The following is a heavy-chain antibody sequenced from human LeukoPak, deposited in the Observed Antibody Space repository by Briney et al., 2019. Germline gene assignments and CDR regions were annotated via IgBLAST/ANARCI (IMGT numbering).Heavy chain of an antibody. Sequence: PGGSLRLSCAASGFTFSSYEMNWVRQAPGKGLEWVGRIKSKTDGGTTDYAAPVKGRFTISRDDSKNTLYLQMNSLKTEDTAVYYCTTDMQYSGSYYADYWGQGTLVTVPS. CDR3: TTDMQYSGSYYADY. CDR2: IKSKTDGGTT. J-gene: IGHJ4*02. V-gene: IGHV3-15*01. D-gene: IGHD1-26*01. CDR1: GFTFSSYE.